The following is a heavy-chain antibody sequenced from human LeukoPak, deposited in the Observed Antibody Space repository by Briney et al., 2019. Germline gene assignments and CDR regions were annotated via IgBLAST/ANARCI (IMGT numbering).Heavy chain of an antibody. Sequence: PSETLSLTCAVYGGSFSGYYWSWIRQPPGKGLEWIGEINHSGSTNYNPSLKSRVTISVDTSKNQFSLKLSSVTAADTAVYYCARGRRVAAAGFDYWGQETLVTVSS. J-gene: IGHJ4*02. D-gene: IGHD6-13*01. CDR3: ARGRRVAAAGFDY. CDR1: GGSFSGYY. CDR2: INHSGST. V-gene: IGHV4-34*01.